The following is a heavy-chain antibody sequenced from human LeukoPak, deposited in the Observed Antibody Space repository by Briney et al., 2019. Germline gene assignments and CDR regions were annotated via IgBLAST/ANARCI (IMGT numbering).Heavy chain of an antibody. CDR2: ISYDGSNK. J-gene: IGHJ6*02. D-gene: IGHD6-19*01. Sequence: GGSLRLSCAASGFTFSSYAMHWVRQAPGKGLEWVAVISYDGSNKYYADSVKGRFTISRDNSKNTLYLQMNSLRAEDTAVYYCARIPNPLAVAGIGDVWGQGTTVTVSS. V-gene: IGHV3-30-3*01. CDR1: GFTFSSYA. CDR3: ARIPNPLAVAGIGDV.